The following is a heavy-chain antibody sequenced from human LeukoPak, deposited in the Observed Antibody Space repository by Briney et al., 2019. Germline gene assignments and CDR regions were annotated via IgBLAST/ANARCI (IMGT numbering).Heavy chain of an antibody. D-gene: IGHD6-13*01. Sequence: TSETLSLTCTVSGGSISSYYRSWIRQPPGKGLEWIGSIYYSGSTYYNPSLKSRVTISVDTSKNQFSLKLSSVTAADTAVYYCARQAGYSSSWYKQYYYYYMDVWGKGTTVTIFS. CDR3: ARQAGYSSSWYKQYYYYYMDV. J-gene: IGHJ6*03. V-gene: IGHV4-59*04. CDR2: IYYSGST. CDR1: GGSISSYY.